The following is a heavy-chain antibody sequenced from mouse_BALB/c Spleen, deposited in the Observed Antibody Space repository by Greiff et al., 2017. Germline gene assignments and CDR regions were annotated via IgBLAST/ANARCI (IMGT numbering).Heavy chain of an antibody. CDR3: NGPSSGHVRAWFAY. CDR1: GFNIKDYY. CDR2: IDPENGDT. V-gene: IGHV14-4*02. Sequence: VQLQQSGAELVRSGASVKLSCTASGFNIKDYYMHWVKQRPEQGLEWIGWIDPENGDTEYAPKFQGKATMTADTSSNTAYLQLSSLTSEDTAVYYCNGPSSGHVRAWFAYWGQGTLVTVSA. J-gene: IGHJ3*01. D-gene: IGHD3-1*01.